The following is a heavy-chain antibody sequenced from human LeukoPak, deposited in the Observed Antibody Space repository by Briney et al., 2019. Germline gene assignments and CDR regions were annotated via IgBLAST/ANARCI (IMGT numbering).Heavy chain of an antibody. CDR1: GYTFTGYY. CDR2: INPNSGDT. D-gene: IGHD3-16*01. CDR3: ATQRGSYLWGTDFDY. J-gene: IGHJ4*02. V-gene: IGHV1-2*02. Sequence: EASVKVSCKASGYTFTGYYMHWVRQAPGQGLEWMGWINPNSGDTKYAQKFQGRVTMTRDASISTAYMELSRLRCDDTAVYYCATQRGSYLWGTDFDYWGQGTLVTVSS.